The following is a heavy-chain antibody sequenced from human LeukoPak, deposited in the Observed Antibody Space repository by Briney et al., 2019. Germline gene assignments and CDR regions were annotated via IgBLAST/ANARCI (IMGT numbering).Heavy chain of an antibody. CDR1: GYTFISNC. D-gene: IGHD3-22*01. CDR3: AREFTFSFDSSGYALGLDH. V-gene: IGHV1-46*01. J-gene: IGHJ5*02. CDR2: INPAGGST. Sequence: PGASVKASCQAPGYTFISNCIHWVRQAPGQGLEWMGIINPAGGSTSYAQKFQGRLTMTRDTSTRTVFMELSSLTSDDTAVYYCAREFTFSFDSSGYALGLDHWGQGTLVTVSS.